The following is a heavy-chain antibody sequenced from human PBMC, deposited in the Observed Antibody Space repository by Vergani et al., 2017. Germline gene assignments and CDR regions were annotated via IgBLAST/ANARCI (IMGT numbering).Heavy chain of an antibody. CDR3: ARESGLYCSSTSCSNYYFDY. CDR2: ISYDGSNK. Sequence: QVQLVESGGGVVQPGRSLRLSCAASGFTFSSYGMHWVRQAPGKGLEWVAVISYDGSNKYYADSVKGRFTISRDNSKNTLYLQMGSLRAEDMAVYYCARESGLYCSSTSCSNYYFDYWGQGTLVTVSS. CDR1: GFTFSSYG. J-gene: IGHJ4*02. V-gene: IGHV3-30*03. D-gene: IGHD2-2*01.